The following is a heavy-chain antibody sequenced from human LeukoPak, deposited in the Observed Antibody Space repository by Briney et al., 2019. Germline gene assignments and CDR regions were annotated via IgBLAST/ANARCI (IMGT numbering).Heavy chain of an antibody. CDR2: ISRSGGTI. V-gene: IGHV3-11*01. Sequence: NPGGSLRLSCAASGFTFSDYYMNWIRQAPGEGLEWVSYISRSGGTIYYADSVRGRFTISRDNAKNSLYLQMNSLRAEDTAVYYCARELGELVDYWGQGTRSPSPQ. D-gene: IGHD3-10*01. J-gene: IGHJ4*02. CDR1: GFTFSDYY. CDR3: ARELGELVDY.